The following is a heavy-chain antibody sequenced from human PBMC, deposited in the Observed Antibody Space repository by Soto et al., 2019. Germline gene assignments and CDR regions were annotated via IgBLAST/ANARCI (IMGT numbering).Heavy chain of an antibody. J-gene: IGHJ3*02. V-gene: IGHV3-23*01. Sequence: LRLSCAASGFTFSSYAMSWVRQAPGKGLEWVSAISGSGESTYYADRENGVLAMCIDHSKSRMIMQINSLIAEDTAVYYCAKDRPGGRAFDIGGQGTMVT. CDR3: AKDRPGGRAFDI. CDR1: GFTFSSYA. D-gene: IGHD2-15*01. CDR2: ISGSGEST.